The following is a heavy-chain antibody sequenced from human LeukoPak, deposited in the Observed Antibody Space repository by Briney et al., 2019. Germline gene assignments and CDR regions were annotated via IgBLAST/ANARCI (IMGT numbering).Heavy chain of an antibody. V-gene: IGHV3-23*01. Sequence: GGSLRLSCAASGFTFSSYAMSWVRQAPGKGLEWVSVLSGSGGSTYYADSVKGRFTISRDNSKNTLYLQMNSLRAEDTAVYYCARDSVNYYDSSGLPDYWGQGTLVTVSS. CDR1: GFTFSSYA. CDR2: LSGSGGST. J-gene: IGHJ4*02. CDR3: ARDSVNYYDSSGLPDY. D-gene: IGHD3-22*01.